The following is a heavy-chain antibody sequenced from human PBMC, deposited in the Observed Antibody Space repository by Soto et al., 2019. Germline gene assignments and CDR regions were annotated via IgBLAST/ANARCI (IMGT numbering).Heavy chain of an antibody. CDR3: ARRGGYSYSDFDS. CDR2: INHIGST. V-gene: IGHV4-34*01. CDR1: GGSFSGYF. D-gene: IGHD5-18*01. Sequence: SETLSLTCAVYGGSFSGYFWSWIRQSPGKGLEWIGEINHIGSTNDNPSLKSRVTMSVDTSKNHLSLKLNSVTAADTAVYYRARRGGYSYSDFDSWGQGTLVTVSS. J-gene: IGHJ4*02.